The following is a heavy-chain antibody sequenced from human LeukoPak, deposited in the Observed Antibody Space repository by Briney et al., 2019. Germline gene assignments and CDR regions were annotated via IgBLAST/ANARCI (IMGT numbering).Heavy chain of an antibody. J-gene: IGHJ3*01. D-gene: IGHD5-24*01. V-gene: IGHV4-34*01. CDR2: VSHNGST. Sequence: RSSETLSLTCAVYGGSFKNHFWTWIRQAPGKGLEWIGEVSHNGSTVYSPSLESRITISVDTSKKQFSLRVNSVTVADAAVYYCARDQSFEMDAFDVWGQGTMVTVSS. CDR1: GGSFKNHF. CDR3: ARDQSFEMDAFDV.